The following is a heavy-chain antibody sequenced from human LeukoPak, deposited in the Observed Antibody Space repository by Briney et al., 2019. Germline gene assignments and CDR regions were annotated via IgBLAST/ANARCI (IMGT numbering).Heavy chain of an antibody. J-gene: IGHJ5*02. CDR2: IYYSGST. D-gene: IGHD6-13*01. Sequence: SETLSLTCTVSGGSISSSSYYWGWIRQPPGKGLEWIGSIYYSGSTYYNPPLKSRVTISVDTSKNQFSLKLSSVTAADTAVYYCARDSSSSVNWFDPWGQGTLVTVSS. CDR1: GGSISSSSYY. V-gene: IGHV4-39*07. CDR3: ARDSSSSVNWFDP.